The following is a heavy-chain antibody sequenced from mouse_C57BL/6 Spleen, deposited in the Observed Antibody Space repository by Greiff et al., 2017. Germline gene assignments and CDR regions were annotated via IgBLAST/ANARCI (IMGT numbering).Heavy chain of an antibody. CDR3: ARYGSSFYWYFDV. CDR1: GYTFTSYW. Sequence: VQLQQPGAELVKPGASVKMSCKASGYTFTSYWITWVKQRPGQGLEWIGDIYPGSGSTNYNEKFKSKATLTVDTSSSTASMQLSSLTSEDSAVYYCARYGSSFYWYFDVWGTGTTVTVSS. J-gene: IGHJ1*03. CDR2: IYPGSGST. V-gene: IGHV1-55*01. D-gene: IGHD1-1*01.